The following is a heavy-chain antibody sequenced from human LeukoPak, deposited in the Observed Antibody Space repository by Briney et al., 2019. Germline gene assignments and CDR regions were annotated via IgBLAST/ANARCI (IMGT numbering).Heavy chain of an antibody. J-gene: IGHJ4*02. V-gene: IGHV4-34*01. Sequence: SETLSLTCTVSGGSISSYYWSWIRQPPGKGLEWIGEINHSGSTNYNPSLKSRVTISVDTSKNQFSLKLSSVTAADTAVYYCARLTRLLRYFDYWGQGTLVTVSS. CDR2: INHSGST. D-gene: IGHD3-9*01. CDR3: ARLTRLLRYFDY. CDR1: GGSISSYY.